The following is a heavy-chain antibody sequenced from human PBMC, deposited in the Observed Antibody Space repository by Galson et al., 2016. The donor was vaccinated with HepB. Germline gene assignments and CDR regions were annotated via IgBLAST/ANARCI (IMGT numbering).Heavy chain of an antibody. V-gene: IGHV5-51*01. CDR1: GYTFSNYW. CDR2: IFPDDSEA. J-gene: IGHJ6*02. CDR3: AREGVVQLPGRGTSTYFYFGMDV. Sequence: QSGAEVKKPGESLRISCSTSGYTFSNYWIAWVRQMPGTGLEWMGIIFPDDSEARYSPSFQGQVTFSVDKSISTAFLQWTSLKASDTAIYYCAREGVVQLPGRGTSTYFYFGMDVWGQGTTVTVSS. D-gene: IGHD1-1*01.